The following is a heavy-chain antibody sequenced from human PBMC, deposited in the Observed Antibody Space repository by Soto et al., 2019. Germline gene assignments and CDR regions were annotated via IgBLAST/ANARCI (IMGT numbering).Heavy chain of an antibody. D-gene: IGHD3-16*01. CDR2: ISWDGGST. V-gene: IGHV3-43*01. J-gene: IGHJ4*02. CDR1: GFTFDDYT. Sequence: PWVSLRLSCAASGFTFDDYTMHWVRQAPGKGLEWVSLISWDGGSTYYADSLMGRFTISRDNSKNSLYLQMNRLRPEATALYYCAEGALGGYNLDYWGRGTLGTASS. CDR3: AEGALGGYNLDY.